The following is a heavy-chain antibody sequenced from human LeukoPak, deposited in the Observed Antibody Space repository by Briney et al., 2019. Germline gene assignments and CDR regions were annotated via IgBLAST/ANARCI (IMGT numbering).Heavy chain of an antibody. V-gene: IGHV1-46*01. D-gene: IGHD2-2*01. J-gene: IGHJ2*01. CDR3: ARALRDCSSTSCTRDWYFDL. CDR1: GYTFTSYY. Sequence: GASVKVSCKASGYTFTSYYMHWVRQAPGQGLEWMGIINPSGGSTSYAQKFQGRVTMTRDTSTSTVYMELSSLRSEDTAVYYCARALRDCSSTSCTRDWYFDLWGRGTLVTVSS. CDR2: INPSGGST.